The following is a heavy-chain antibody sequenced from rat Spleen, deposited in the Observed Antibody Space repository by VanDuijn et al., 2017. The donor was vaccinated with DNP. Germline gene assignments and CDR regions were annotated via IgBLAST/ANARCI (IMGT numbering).Heavy chain of an antibody. D-gene: IGHD5-1*01. V-gene: IGHV5-25*01. CDR2: ISIDGSIT. CDR1: GFTFSDYS. J-gene: IGHJ2*01. CDR3: ARGGRSYFDY. Sequence: EVQLVESGGGLVQPGRSMKLSCAASGFTFSDYSMAWVLQAPTKGLEWVASISIDGSITYYRDSVKGRFTISRDNAKSTLYLQMDSLRSEDTATYYCARGGRSYFDYWGQGVMVTVSS.